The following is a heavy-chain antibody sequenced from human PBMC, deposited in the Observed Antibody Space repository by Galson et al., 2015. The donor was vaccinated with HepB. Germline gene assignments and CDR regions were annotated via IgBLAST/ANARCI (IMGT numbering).Heavy chain of an antibody. J-gene: IGHJ4*02. Sequence: SLRLSCAASGFTFSSYWMSWVRQAPGEGLEWVANIKQDGSEKYYVDSVKGRFTISRDNAKNSLYLQMNSLRAEDTAVYYCARDLSLSSGWYYFDYWGQGTLVTVSS. V-gene: IGHV3-7*03. CDR1: GFTFSSYW. D-gene: IGHD6-19*01. CDR3: ARDLSLSSGWYYFDY. CDR2: IKQDGSEK.